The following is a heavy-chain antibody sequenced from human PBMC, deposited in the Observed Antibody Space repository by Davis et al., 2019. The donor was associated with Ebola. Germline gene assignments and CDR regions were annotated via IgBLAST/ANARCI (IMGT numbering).Heavy chain of an antibody. D-gene: IGHD5-18*01. CDR2: INPHNNNT. CDR1: GYTFTSYG. Sequence: ASVKVSCKASGYTFTSYGITWVRQAPGQGLEWMGWINPHNNNTNYAQNVQGRVTMTRDTSTSTVYMELSSLRSEDTAVYYCAGGELWLHYWGQGTLVTVSS. V-gene: IGHV1-18*04. J-gene: IGHJ4*02. CDR3: AGGELWLHY.